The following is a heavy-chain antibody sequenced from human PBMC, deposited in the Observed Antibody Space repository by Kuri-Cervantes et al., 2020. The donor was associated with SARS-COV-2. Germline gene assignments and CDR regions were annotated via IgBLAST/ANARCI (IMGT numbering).Heavy chain of an antibody. D-gene: IGHD3-22*01. CDR3: ARTYDYYDSSGYYPGAFDI. V-gene: IGHV2-26*01. J-gene: IGHJ3*02. CDR2: IFSNDEK. CDR1: GFSLSNAGMG. Sequence: SGPTLVKPTETLTLTCTVSGFSLSNAGMGVSWIRQPPGKALEWLAHIFSNDEKSYSTSLKSRLTISKDTSKSQVVLTMTNMDPVDTATYYCARTYDYYDSSGYYPGAFDIWGQGTMVTVSS.